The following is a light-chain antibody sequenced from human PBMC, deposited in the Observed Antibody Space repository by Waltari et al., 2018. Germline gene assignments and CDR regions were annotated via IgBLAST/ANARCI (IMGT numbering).Light chain of an antibody. V-gene: IGLV2-8*01. J-gene: IGLJ2*01. CDR3: SSYAGSNNLGI. CDR1: SSDIAAYSY. Sequence: QSALTQPPSASGSPGQSVPISCTGASSDIAAYSYFPWYQHYPGKAPKLIIYDVDKPPSGVPDRFSGSKSGDTASLTVSGLQTEDEADYYCSSYAGSNNLGIFGGGTKLTVL. CDR2: DVD.